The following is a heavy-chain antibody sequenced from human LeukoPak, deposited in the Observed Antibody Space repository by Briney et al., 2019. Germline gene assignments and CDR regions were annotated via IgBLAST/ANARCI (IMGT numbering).Heavy chain of an antibody. J-gene: IGHJ5*02. V-gene: IGHV1-8*01. CDR2: MNPNSGNT. CDR3: ARGWELYNWFDP. Sequence: ASVKVSCKASGYTFTSYDINWVRQATGQGLEWMGWMNPNSGNTGYAQKFQGRVTMTRNTSISTAYMELSSLRSDDTAVYYCARGWELYNWFDPWGQGTLVTVSS. CDR1: GYTFTSYD. D-gene: IGHD1-26*01.